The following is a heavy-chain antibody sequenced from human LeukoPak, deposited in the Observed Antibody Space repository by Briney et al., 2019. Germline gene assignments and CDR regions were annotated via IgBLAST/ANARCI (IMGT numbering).Heavy chain of an antibody. CDR2: IRYDGSNK. Sequence: GGSLRLACAASRFTFNKYGMHWVRQAPGKGLEWVAFIRYDGSNKYYADSVKGRFTISRDNAKNSLYLQMNSLRAEDTAVYYCARDDGDGVTGDIWGQGTMVTVSS. J-gene: IGHJ3*02. CDR1: RFTFNKYG. CDR3: ARDDGDGVTGDI. V-gene: IGHV3-30*02. D-gene: IGHD5-24*01.